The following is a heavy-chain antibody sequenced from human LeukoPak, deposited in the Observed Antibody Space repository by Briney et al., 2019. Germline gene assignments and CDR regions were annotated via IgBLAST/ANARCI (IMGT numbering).Heavy chain of an antibody. CDR2: INPNSGGT. CDR3: ARGAPAAPLTAGGY. CDR1: GGTFSSYA. D-gene: IGHD6-25*01. Sequence: GASVKVSCKASGGTFSSYAISWVRQAPGQGLEWMGWINPNSGGTNYAQKFQGRVTMTRDTSISTAYMEVTSLTFDDAAVYYCARGAPAAPLTAGGYWGQGTLVTVSS. J-gene: IGHJ4*02. V-gene: IGHV1-2*02.